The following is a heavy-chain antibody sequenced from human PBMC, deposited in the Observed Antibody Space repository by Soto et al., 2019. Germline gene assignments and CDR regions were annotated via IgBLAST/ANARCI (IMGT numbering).Heavy chain of an antibody. J-gene: IGHJ4*02. D-gene: IGHD2-8*02. V-gene: IGHV4-34*01. CDR1: GGSISSYY. CDR2: INHSGST. Sequence: ASENLSLTCTVSGGSISSYYWSWIRQPPGTGLEWIGEINHSGSTNYNPSLKSRVTISVDTSKNQFSLKLTSVTAAGTAVYYCARDKITGLFDYWGQGTLVTVSS. CDR3: ARDKITGLFDY.